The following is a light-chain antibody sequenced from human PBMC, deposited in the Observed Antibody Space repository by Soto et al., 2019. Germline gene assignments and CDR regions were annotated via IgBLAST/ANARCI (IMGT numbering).Light chain of an antibody. V-gene: IGKV3-11*01. J-gene: IGKJ4*01. CDR3: QQRYSWPRT. CDR2: DGS. CDR1: QSLNIY. Sequence: EIVLTQSPATLSLSPGERATLSCRASQSLNIYLAWYQQKPGQAPRLLIYDGSIRATGIPARFSGSGSGTDFTLTISSLEPEDFAVYYCQQRYSWPRTFGGGTEVEIK.